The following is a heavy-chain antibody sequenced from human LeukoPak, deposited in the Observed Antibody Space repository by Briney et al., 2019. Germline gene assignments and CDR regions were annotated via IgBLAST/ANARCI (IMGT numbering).Heavy chain of an antibody. CDR3: ANGDCSSASCYRSPLGN. Sequence: PGGSLRLSCAASGFTFSTYAMNWVRQAPGKGLEWVSGITGSGDRIYYADSVKGRFTISRDNSKNTVLLQMNSLRAEDTAMYYCANGDCSSASCYRSPLGNWGQGTLVTVSS. V-gene: IGHV3-23*01. CDR2: ITGSGDRI. J-gene: IGHJ4*02. D-gene: IGHD2-2*01. CDR1: GFTFSTYA.